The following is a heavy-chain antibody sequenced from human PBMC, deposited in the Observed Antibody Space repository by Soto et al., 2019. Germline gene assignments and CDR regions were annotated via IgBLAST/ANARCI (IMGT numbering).Heavy chain of an antibody. CDR1: GFTFSSFW. CDR2: IKQDGSEK. CDR3: AKAHLPLLSSWYRTSFDY. V-gene: IGHV3-7*03. Sequence: GGSLRLSFAASGFTFSSFWMSWVRPAPGKGVEWVANIKQDGSEKYYVDSVKGRFTISRDNAKNSLYPQMNSLRAEDTAVYYCAKAHLPLLSSWYRTSFDYWGQGTLVTVSS. J-gene: IGHJ4*02. D-gene: IGHD6-13*01.